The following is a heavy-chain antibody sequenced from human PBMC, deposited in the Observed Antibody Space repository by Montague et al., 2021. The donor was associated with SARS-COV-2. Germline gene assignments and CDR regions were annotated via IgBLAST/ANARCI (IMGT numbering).Heavy chain of an antibody. Sequence: SLRLSCAASRFTFGDYAMHWVRQTPGKGLECVSGISYNSENTGYADSVKGRFTISRDNAKNSLYLQMNSLSTDDTALYYCAKDVHYGSGNYWQAFDYWGQGTLVTVSS. D-gene: IGHD3-10*01. V-gene: IGHV3-9*01. CDR3: AKDVHYGSGNYWQAFDY. J-gene: IGHJ4*02. CDR1: RFTFGDYA. CDR2: ISYNSENT.